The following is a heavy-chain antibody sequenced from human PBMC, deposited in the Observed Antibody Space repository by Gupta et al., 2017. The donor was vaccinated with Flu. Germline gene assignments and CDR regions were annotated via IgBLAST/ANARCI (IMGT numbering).Heavy chain of an antibody. J-gene: IGHJ6*03. Sequence: RQATGQGLEWMGWMNPNSGNTGYAQKFQGRVTMTRNTSISTAYMELSSLRSEDTAVYYCAREAHYYYYYMDVWGKGTTVTVSS. V-gene: IGHV1-8*01. CDR3: AREAHYYYYYMDV. CDR2: MNPNSGNT.